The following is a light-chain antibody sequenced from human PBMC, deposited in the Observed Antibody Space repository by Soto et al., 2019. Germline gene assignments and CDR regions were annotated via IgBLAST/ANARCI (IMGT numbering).Light chain of an antibody. V-gene: IGKV3-15*01. CDR1: QTVTYN. Sequence: EIVMTQSPATLSVSPGERATLSCRASQTVTYNLAWYQQKPGQAPRLLIYGASTRATGIPARFSGSGSGTGFTLTISSLQSEDFAVYYCQHYNNWPFTFGPGTKVDIK. CDR3: QHYNNWPFT. J-gene: IGKJ3*01. CDR2: GAS.